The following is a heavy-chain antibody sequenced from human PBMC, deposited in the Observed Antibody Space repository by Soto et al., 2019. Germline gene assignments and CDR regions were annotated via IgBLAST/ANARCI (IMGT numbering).Heavy chain of an antibody. CDR1: GGSVNSGGYY. CDR3: ARYVAWGWFDS. J-gene: IGHJ5*01. Sequence: QVQLQESGPGLVKPSQTLSLTCSVSGGSVNSGGYYWSWVRQHPGKGLECIGHIYFSGSTAYTPSLRRRMSISLDTSKNQFSLKLTSVTAEDTAVYYCARYVAWGWFDSWGQGSLVAVSS. D-gene: IGHD3-10*02. V-gene: IGHV4-31*03. CDR2: IYFSGST.